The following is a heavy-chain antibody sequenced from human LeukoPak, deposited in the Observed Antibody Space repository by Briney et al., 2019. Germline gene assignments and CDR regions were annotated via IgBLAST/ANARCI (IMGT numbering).Heavy chain of an antibody. J-gene: IGHJ4*02. V-gene: IGHV1-2*02. CDR1: GYTFTDYY. CDR2: INPNSGGT. CDR3: ARTYCSGGSCYSIYLGY. D-gene: IGHD2-15*01. Sequence: GASVKVSCKASGYTFTDYYMHWVRQAPGQGLEWMGWINPNSGGTNYAQKFQGRVTMTRDTSISTAYMELSRLRSDDTAVYYCARTYCSGGSCYSIYLGYWGQGTLVAVSS.